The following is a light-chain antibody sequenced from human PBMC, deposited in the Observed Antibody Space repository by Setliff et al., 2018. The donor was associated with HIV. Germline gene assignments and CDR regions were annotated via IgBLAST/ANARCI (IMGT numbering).Light chain of an antibody. CDR3: SSYTSSSTYV. Sequence: QSVLTQPASLSGSPGQSITISCTGTSSDIGGSDYVSWYQQHPGRAPKLLIYDVRNRPSGVSNRFSGSKSGNTASLTISGLQAEDEADYYCSSYTSSSTYVFGTGTKVTVL. CDR2: DVR. V-gene: IGLV2-14*03. CDR1: SSDIGGSDY. J-gene: IGLJ1*01.